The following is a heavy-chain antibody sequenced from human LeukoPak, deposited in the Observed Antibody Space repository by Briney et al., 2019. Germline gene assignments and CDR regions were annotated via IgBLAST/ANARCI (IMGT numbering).Heavy chain of an antibody. CDR1: VGSTSRSMYY. CDR2: IYSSGST. J-gene: IGHJ4*02. D-gene: IGHD1/OR15-1a*01. V-gene: IGHV4-39*01. Sequence: PSETLSLTCIVCVGSTSRSMYYSGWIRHPPGKGLEWIGSIYSSGSTHYNPSLKSRLPIFVDTSNTQFSLKVHSVTAADTAVYYCARSVTVTVSGTTFNCFDYWGQGTLVTVSS. CDR3: ARSVTVTVSGTTFNCFDY.